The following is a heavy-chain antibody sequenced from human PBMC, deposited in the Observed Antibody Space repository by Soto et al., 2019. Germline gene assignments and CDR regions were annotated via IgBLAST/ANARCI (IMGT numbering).Heavy chain of an antibody. V-gene: IGHV3-21*01. Sequence: EVYLVESGGGLVKSGGSLRVSCTASGFTFSDYSMHWVRQAPGKGLEWVSSISPTSGAIYYADSVKGRFTISRDNAKNSLFLQMNSLRAEDTAVYSCARGSAHIQVQTFDYWGQGTLVTVSS. CDR1: GFTFSDYS. CDR3: ARGSAHIQVQTFDY. J-gene: IGHJ4*02. CDR2: ISPTSGAI. D-gene: IGHD1-1*01.